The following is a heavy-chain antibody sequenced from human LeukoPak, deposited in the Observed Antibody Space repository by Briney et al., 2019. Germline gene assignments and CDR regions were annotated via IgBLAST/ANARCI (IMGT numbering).Heavy chain of an antibody. CDR3: ARDRDRSTMIVVAKGDAFDI. CDR1: GGTFSSYA. CDR2: IIPIFGTA. V-gene: IGHV1-69*06. Sequence: SVKVSCKASGGTFSSYAISWVRQAPGQGLEWMGGIIPIFGTANYAQKFQGRVTITADKSTSTAYMELSSLRSEDTAVYYCARDRDRSTMIVVAKGDAFDIWGQGTMVTVSS. D-gene: IGHD3-22*01. J-gene: IGHJ3*02.